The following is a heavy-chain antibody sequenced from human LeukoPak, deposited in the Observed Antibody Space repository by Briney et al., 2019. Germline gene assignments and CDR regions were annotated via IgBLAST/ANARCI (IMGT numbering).Heavy chain of an antibody. CDR3: ANARRGY. Sequence: GGSLRLSGAASGFTFSSYTMSWFRQAPGKGLEWVSGVSGSGATPYYADSVKGRFTISKDSSKNTLYLQMNSLRAEDTAVYYCANARRGYWGQGTLVTVSS. V-gene: IGHV3-23*01. J-gene: IGHJ4*02. CDR2: VSGSGATP. D-gene: IGHD3-10*01. CDR1: GFTFSSYT.